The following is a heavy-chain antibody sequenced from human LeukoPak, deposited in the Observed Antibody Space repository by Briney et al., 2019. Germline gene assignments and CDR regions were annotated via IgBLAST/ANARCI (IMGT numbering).Heavy chain of an antibody. Sequence: AGGSLRLSCAASGFTFSSSGMHWVRQAPGKGLEWVAVISYDGSKKYYADSLKGRFTISRDDSKNTLYLQMNSLRTEDTAVYYCARSQSLGPSSLPGGYWGQGTLVTVSS. J-gene: IGHJ4*02. CDR3: ARSQSLGPSSLPGGY. CDR1: GFTFSSSG. CDR2: ISYDGSKK. D-gene: IGHD3-10*01. V-gene: IGHV3-30*03.